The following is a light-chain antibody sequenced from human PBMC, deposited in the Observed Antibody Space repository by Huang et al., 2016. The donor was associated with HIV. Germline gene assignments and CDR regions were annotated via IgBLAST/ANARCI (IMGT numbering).Light chain of an antibody. CDR3: QQRSNWPPLYT. V-gene: IGKV3-11*01. Sequence: EIVLTQSPATLSLSPGERATLSCRASQSVSRHLAWYQQKPGQAPRLLIYDASNRATGIPARFSGSGSGTDFTLTISSLEPEDVAVYYCQQRSNWPPLYTFGQGTKLEVK. J-gene: IGKJ2*01. CDR1: QSVSRH. CDR2: DAS.